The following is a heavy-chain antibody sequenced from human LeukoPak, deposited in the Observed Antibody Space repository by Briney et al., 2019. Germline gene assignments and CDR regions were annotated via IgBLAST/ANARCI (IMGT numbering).Heavy chain of an antibody. J-gene: IGHJ4*02. CDR3: AREGGFFRPLDY. D-gene: IGHD3-3*01. V-gene: IGHV4-4*02. Sequence: SETLSLACGVSGGSVTSTNWWTWVRKPPGKGLGWIGEVHLDGRTNYNPSLKSRLTISVDLSENHISLKLTSVTAADTAVYYCAREGGFFRPLDYSGQGTLVTVSS. CDR2: VHLDGRT. CDR1: GGSVTSTNW.